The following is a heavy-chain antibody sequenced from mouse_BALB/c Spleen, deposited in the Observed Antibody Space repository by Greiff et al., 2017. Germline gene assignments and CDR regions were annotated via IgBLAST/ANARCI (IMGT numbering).Heavy chain of an antibody. Sequence: EVQLQQSGAELVKPGASVKLSCTASGFNIKDTYMHWVKQRPEHGLEWIGRIDPANGNTKYDPKFQGKATITADTSSNTAYLQLSSLTSEDTAVYYCANYYYGSSPMDYWGQGTSVTVSS. J-gene: IGHJ4*01. CDR3: ANYYYGSSPMDY. V-gene: IGHV14-3*02. D-gene: IGHD1-1*01. CDR2: IDPANGNT. CDR1: GFNIKDTY.